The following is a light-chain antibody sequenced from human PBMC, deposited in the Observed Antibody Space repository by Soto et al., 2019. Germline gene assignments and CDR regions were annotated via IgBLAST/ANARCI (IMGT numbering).Light chain of an antibody. CDR1: QSVSSY. CDR2: DAS. Sequence: EIVLTQSPATLSLSPGERATLSCRASQSVSSYLAWYQQKPGQAPRLLIYDASNRATGIPARFSGSGSGTDFTLTISSLEPEAFAVYYCQQRSSVFGKGTKLEIK. CDR3: QQRSSV. V-gene: IGKV3-11*01. J-gene: IGKJ2*01.